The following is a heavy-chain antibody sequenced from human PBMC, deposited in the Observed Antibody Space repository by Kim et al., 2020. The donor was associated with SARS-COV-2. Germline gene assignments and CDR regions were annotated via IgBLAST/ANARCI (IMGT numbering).Heavy chain of an antibody. CDR3: ARGLPPAVYYYDSSGKGRFDY. Sequence: SETLSLTCAVYGGSFSGYYWSWIRQPPGKGLEWIGEINHSGSTNYNPSLKSRVTISVDTSKNQFSLKLSSVTAADTAVYYCARGLPPAVYYYDSSGKGRFDYWGQGTLVTVSA. V-gene: IGHV4-34*01. D-gene: IGHD3-22*01. CDR1: GGSFSGYY. CDR2: INHSGST. J-gene: IGHJ4*02.